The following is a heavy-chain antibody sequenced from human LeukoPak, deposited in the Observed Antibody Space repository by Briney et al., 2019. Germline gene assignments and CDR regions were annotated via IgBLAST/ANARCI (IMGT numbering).Heavy chain of an antibody. CDR2: ISVYNGHT. V-gene: IGHV1-18*01. J-gene: IGHJ5*02. CDR3: AREWTSRSGAAAGFP. Sequence: ASVKVSCKASGYTFTSYDISWVRQAPGQGLEWMGWISVYNGHTNYAQKLQGRVTMTTDTFTSTAYMELRSLRSDDTAVYYCAREWTSRSGAAAGFPWGQGTLVTVSS. CDR1: GYTFTSYD. D-gene: IGHD6-13*01.